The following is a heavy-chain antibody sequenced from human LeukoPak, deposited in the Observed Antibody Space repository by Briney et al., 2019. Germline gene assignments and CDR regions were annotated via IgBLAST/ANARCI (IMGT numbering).Heavy chain of an antibody. CDR2: IYSGDST. Sequence: QTGGSLRLSCAASGFTVNSNSMSWVRQATGKGLECVAAIYSGDSTYYPDSVKGRFSISRDNSKNTLYLQMSSLRSEDTAVYYCASSIFEAYYYYGMDVWGQGTTVTVSS. J-gene: IGHJ6*02. CDR3: ASSIFEAYYYYGMDV. CDR1: GFTVNSNS. D-gene: IGHD3-3*01. V-gene: IGHV3-53*05.